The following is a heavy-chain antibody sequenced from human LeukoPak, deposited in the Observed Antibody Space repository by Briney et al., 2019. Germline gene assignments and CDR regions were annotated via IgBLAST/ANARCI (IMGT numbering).Heavy chain of an antibody. D-gene: IGHD4-17*01. V-gene: IGHV3-30*02. J-gene: IGHJ4*02. CDR3: ANLMTTVTTYD. Sequence: SGGSLRLSCAASGFTFSSYGIHWVRQAPGKGLEWVAFIRYDGSSRYYADSVKGRFTISRDNSKNTLYLQMNSLRAEDTAVYYCANLMTTVTTYDWGQGTLVTVSS. CDR2: IRYDGSSR. CDR1: GFTFSSYG.